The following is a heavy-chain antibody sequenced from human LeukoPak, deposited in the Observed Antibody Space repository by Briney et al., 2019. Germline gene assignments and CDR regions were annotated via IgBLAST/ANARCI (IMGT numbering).Heavy chain of an antibody. CDR3: ARDAQLAL. Sequence: PGGSLRLSCEVSGITFSNYWMTWVRQAPGKGLELVATIKPDGSEKYYGDSVEDRFTISRDNARNSLYLQMNSLRVEDTALYYCARDAQLALWGQGTLVTVSP. J-gene: IGHJ4*02. V-gene: IGHV3-7*01. CDR1: GITFSNYW. CDR2: IKPDGSEK.